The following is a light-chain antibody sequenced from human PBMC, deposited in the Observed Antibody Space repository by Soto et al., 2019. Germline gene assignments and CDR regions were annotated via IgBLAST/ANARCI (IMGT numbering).Light chain of an antibody. Sequence: QSVLTQPPSVSGAPGQRVTISCTGSSSNIGGGYDVHWYQQLPGTAPKVLIYGNSNRPSGVPDRFSGSKSGTSASLAISGLQAEEEADYYCQSYDSSLSGSVFGGGTKLTVL. CDR3: QSYDSSLSGSV. CDR2: GNS. CDR1: SSNIGGGYD. V-gene: IGLV1-40*01. J-gene: IGLJ3*02.